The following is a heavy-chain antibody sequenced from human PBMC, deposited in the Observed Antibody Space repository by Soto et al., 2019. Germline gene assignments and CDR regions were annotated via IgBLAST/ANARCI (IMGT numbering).Heavy chain of an antibody. J-gene: IGHJ4*02. Sequence: QVQLVPSGADVKKTGASVKVSCKASGYTFTSYGISWVRQAPGQGLEWMGWISAYNGNTNYAQKLQGRVTMTTDTSTSTAYMELRSLRTDDTAVYYCAGDLEVVGATTFDYWGQGTLVTVSS. CDR1: GYTFTSYG. CDR3: AGDLEVVGATTFDY. V-gene: IGHV1-18*01. D-gene: IGHD1-26*01. CDR2: ISAYNGNT.